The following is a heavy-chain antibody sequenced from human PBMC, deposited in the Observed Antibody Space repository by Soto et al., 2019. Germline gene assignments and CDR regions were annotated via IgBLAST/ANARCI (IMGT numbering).Heavy chain of an antibody. D-gene: IGHD2-21*02. CDR3: ARAADCATLSFDY. Sequence: QVQLQESGPGLVKPSQTLSLTCTVSGGSISSGGYYWSWIRQHPGKGLEWIGYIYYSGSTYYNPSLNSRVTTSVDTSKNQFSLKLSSVTAADPAVYYCARAADCATLSFDYWGQGTLVTVSS. CDR2: IYYSGST. CDR1: GGSISSGGYY. J-gene: IGHJ4*02. V-gene: IGHV4-31*03.